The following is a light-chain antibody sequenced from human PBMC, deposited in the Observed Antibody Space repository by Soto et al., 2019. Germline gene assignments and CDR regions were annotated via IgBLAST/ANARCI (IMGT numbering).Light chain of an antibody. CDR3: QQYSSLWT. V-gene: IGKV3-20*01. Sequence: EIVLTQSPGTLSLSPGERATISCRTSQSVSNNYLAWYQQKPGQAPRLLIYGASSRATGIPDRFSGSGSGTDFTLSISRLEPEDFAVYYCQQYSSLWTFGQGTKVDI. CDR2: GAS. CDR1: QSVSNNY. J-gene: IGKJ1*01.